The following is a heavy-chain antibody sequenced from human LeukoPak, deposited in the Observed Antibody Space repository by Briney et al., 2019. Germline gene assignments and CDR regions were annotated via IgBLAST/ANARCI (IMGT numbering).Heavy chain of an antibody. CDR1: GYSISSGYY. Sequence: SETLSLTCTVSGYSISSGYYWGWIRQPPGKGLEWIGEIYHSGSTNYNPSLKSRVTISVDKSKNQFSLKLSSVTAADTAVYYCARAPTVTTFYDSSGRHFDYWGQGTLVTVSS. D-gene: IGHD3-22*01. CDR2: IYHSGST. V-gene: IGHV4-38-2*02. J-gene: IGHJ4*02. CDR3: ARAPTVTTFYDSSGRHFDY.